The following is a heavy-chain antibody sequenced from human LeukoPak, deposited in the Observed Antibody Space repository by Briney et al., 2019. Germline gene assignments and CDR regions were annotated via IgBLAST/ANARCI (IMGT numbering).Heavy chain of an antibody. Sequence: GGSLRLSCAASGFTFSSYSMNWVRQAPGRGLEWVSSISSSSSYIYYADSVKGRFTISRDNAKNSLYLQMNSLRAEDTAVYYCAREPSTIYNSGSYGDYWGQGTLVTVSS. D-gene: IGHD1-26*01. J-gene: IGHJ4*02. CDR3: AREPSTIYNSGSYGDY. V-gene: IGHV3-21*01. CDR2: ISSSSSYI. CDR1: GFTFSSYS.